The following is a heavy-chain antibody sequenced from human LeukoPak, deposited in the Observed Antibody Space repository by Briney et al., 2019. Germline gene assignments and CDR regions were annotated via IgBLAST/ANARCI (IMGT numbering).Heavy chain of an antibody. D-gene: IGHD3/OR15-3a*01. CDR1: GFIFSSYA. J-gene: IGHJ4*02. V-gene: IGHV3-30-3*01. Sequence: PGGSLRLSCAASGFIFSSYAMHWVRQAPGKGLEWVAVISYDGSNKYYADSVKGRFTISRDNSKNTLYLQMNSLRAEDTAVYYCARGTSFDYWGQGTLVTVSS. CDR2: ISYDGSNK. CDR3: ARGTSFDY.